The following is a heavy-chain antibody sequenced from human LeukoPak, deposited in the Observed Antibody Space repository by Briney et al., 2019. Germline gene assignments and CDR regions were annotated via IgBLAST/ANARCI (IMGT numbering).Heavy chain of an antibody. CDR2: IYYSGST. CDR1: GGSISSYY. Sequence: SETLSLTCTVSGGSISSYYWSWIRQPPGKGLEWIGYIYYSGSTNYNPSLKSRVTISVDTSKNQFSLKLSSVTAADTAVYYCARAVPAARRSHSSFDPWGQGTLVTVSS. CDR3: ARAVPAARRSHSSFDP. V-gene: IGHV4-59*01. D-gene: IGHD6-6*01. J-gene: IGHJ5*02.